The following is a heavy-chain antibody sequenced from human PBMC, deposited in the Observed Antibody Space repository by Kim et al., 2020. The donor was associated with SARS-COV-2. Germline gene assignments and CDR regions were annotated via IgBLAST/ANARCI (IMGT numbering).Heavy chain of an antibody. Sequence: GGSLRLSCAASGFTFSSYGMHWVSQAPGKGLEWVAVISYDGSNKYYADSVKGRFTISRDNSKNTLYLQMNSLRAEDTAVYYCARDSRYYDILSGYLYPPDYYYYYGMDVWGQGTTVIVSS. D-gene: IGHD3-9*01. CDR3: ARDSRYYDILSGYLYPPDYYYYYGMDV. CDR2: ISYDGSNK. V-gene: IGHV3-33*05. J-gene: IGHJ6*02. CDR1: GFTFSSYG.